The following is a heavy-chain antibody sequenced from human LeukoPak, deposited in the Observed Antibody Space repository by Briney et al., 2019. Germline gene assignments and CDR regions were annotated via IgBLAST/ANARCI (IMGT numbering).Heavy chain of an antibody. CDR3: ARERYCSSTSCRFDY. D-gene: IGHD2-2*01. V-gene: IGHV4-59*08. CDR2: VYYSGNT. CDR1: GDSISTYY. Sequence: SETLSLTCTVSGDSISTYYWSWVRQPPGKGLEWIGYVYYSGNTNYNPSLKSRVTISVDTSKNQFSLKLSSVTAADTAVYYCARERYCSSTSCRFDYWGQGTLVTVSS. J-gene: IGHJ4*02.